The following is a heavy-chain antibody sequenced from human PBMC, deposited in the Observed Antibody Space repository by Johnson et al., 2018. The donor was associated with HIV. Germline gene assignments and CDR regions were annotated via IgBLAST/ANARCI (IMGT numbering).Heavy chain of an antibody. CDR1: GFTFDDYG. Sequence: VQLVESGGGLVQPGRSLRLSCAASGFTFDDYGMSWVRQAPGKGLEWVSGINWNGGSTGYADSVKGRFTISRDNAKNSLYLQMNSLRAEDTALYYCARSHGSSGRGAFDIWGQGTMVTVSS. D-gene: IGHD6-19*01. CDR3: ARSHGSSGRGAFDI. V-gene: IGHV3-20*04. CDR2: INWNGGST. J-gene: IGHJ3*02.